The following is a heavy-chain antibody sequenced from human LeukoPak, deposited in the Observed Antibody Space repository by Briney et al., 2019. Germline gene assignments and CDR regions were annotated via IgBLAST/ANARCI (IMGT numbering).Heavy chain of an antibody. CDR1: GGTFSSYA. CDR2: IIPIFGTA. J-gene: IGHJ4*02. Sequence: ASVKVSCKASGGTFSSYAISWVRQAPGQGLEWMGGIIPIFGTANYAQKFQGRVPITADESTSTAYMELSSLRSEDTAVYYCAGTSNGGSSWYVGVYFDYWGQGTLVTVSS. CDR3: AGTSNGGSSWYVGVYFDY. D-gene: IGHD6-13*01. V-gene: IGHV1-69*13.